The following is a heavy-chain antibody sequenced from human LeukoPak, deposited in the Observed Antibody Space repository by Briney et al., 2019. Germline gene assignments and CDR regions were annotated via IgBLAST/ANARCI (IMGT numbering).Heavy chain of an antibody. CDR2: MNPNSGNT. CDR1: GYTFTSYD. CDR3: ARVPSYYYDSSGYYDY. J-gene: IGHJ4*02. D-gene: IGHD3-22*01. V-gene: IGHV1-8*01. Sequence: ASVKVSCKASGYTFTSYDINWVRQATGQGLEWMGWMNPNSGNTGYAQKFQGRVTMTRNTSISTAYMELSSLRSEDTAVYYCARVPSYYYDSSGYYDYWGQGTLVTVPS.